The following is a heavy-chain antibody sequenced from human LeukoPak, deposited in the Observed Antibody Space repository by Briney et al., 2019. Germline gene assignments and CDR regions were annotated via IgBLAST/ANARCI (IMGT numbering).Heavy chain of an antibody. J-gene: IGHJ4*02. CDR2: IYPGDSDT. CDR3: ATRGYCSSTSCLRFDY. V-gene: IGHV5-51*01. CDR1: GYSFTSYW. D-gene: IGHD2-2*01. Sequence: GESLKISCKGSGYSFTSYWIGWVRPMPGKGLEWMGIIYPGDSDTRYSPSFQGQVTISADKSISTAYLQWSSLKASDTAMYYCATRGYCSSTSCLRFDYWGQGTLVTVSS.